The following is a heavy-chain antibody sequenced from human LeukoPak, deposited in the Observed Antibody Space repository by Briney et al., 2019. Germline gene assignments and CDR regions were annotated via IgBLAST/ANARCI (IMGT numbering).Heavy chain of an antibody. CDR1: GFTFSNFW. D-gene: IGHD6-19*01. CDR2: IKQDGSER. Sequence: GGSLRLSCAASGFTFSNFWMSWVRQAPGKGLEWVASIKQDGSERYYVDSVKGRFTISRDNAKNSLFLQMNSLRAEDMAVYYCARDPLAGLYAFDVWGQGTMVIVSS. J-gene: IGHJ3*01. CDR3: ARDPLAGLYAFDV. V-gene: IGHV3-7*01.